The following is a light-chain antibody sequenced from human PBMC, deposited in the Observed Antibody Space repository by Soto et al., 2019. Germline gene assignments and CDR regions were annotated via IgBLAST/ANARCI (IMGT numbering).Light chain of an antibody. CDR3: VSFSGSRSRV. CDR1: SSDLGPYDY. J-gene: IGLJ1*01. Sequence: QSALTQPGSLSGSPGQSITISCTGTSSDLGPYDYVSWFQQHPGKAPKLLISEVNNRPSGVSNRFSGSKSGNTAYLTISGPEVEDEAEYFCVSFSGSRSRVFGSGRKVTVL. CDR2: EVN. V-gene: IGLV2-14*01.